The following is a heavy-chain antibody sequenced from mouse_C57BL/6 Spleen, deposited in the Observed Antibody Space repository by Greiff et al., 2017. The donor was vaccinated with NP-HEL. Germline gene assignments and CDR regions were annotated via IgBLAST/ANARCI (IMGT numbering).Heavy chain of an antibody. CDR2: ISYDGSN. CDR3: ARAYDYGFAY. J-gene: IGHJ3*01. D-gene: IGHD2-4*01. CDR1: GYSITSGYY. Sequence: ESGPGLVKPSQSLSLTCSVTGYSITSGYYWNWIRQFPGNKLEWMGYISYDGSNNYNPSLKNRISITRDTSKNQVFLKLNSVTTEDTATYYCARAYDYGFAYWGQGTLVTVSA. V-gene: IGHV3-6*01.